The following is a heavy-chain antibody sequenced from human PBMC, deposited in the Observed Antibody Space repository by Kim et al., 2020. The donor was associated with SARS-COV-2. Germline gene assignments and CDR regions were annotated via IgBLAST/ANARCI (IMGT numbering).Heavy chain of an antibody. CDR1: GLTFNDYG. V-gene: IGHV3-20*04. J-gene: IGHJ4*02. Sequence: GGSLRLSCAVSGLTFNDYGMSWVRQAPGKGLEWVSVIKRNGDSTGYADSVKGRFTISRDNAKNSVYLQMNSLRAEDTALYYCARGLKGDAIDVWGQGIVVTVSS. CDR3: ARGLKGDAIDV. CDR2: IKRNGDST. D-gene: IGHD2-21*01.